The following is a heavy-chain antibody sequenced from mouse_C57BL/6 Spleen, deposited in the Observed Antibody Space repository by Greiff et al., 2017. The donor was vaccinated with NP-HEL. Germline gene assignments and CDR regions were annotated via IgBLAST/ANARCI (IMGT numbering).Heavy chain of an antibody. J-gene: IGHJ4*01. CDR1: GFTFSSYA. Sequence: EVHLVESGGGLVKPGGSLKLSCAASGFTFSSYAMSWVRQTPEKRLEWVATISDGGSYTYYPDNVKGRFTISRDNAKNNLYLQMSHLKSEDTAMYYCARGTYLYWGQGTSVTVSS. V-gene: IGHV5-4*01. CDR3: ARGTYLY. D-gene: IGHD2-10*01. CDR2: ISDGGSYT.